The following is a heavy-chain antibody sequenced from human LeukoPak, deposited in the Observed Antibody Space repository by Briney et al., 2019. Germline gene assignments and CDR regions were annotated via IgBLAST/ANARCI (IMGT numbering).Heavy chain of an antibody. Sequence: SETLSLTCTVSGGSISSSSYYWGWIRQPPGKGLEWIGEINHSGSTNYNPSLKSRVTISVDTSKNQFSLKLSSVTAADTAVYYCARGTVYDILTGYLYAFDIWGQGTMVTVSS. CDR1: GGSISSSSYY. CDR3: ARGTVYDILTGYLYAFDI. CDR2: INHSGST. J-gene: IGHJ3*02. V-gene: IGHV4-39*07. D-gene: IGHD3-9*01.